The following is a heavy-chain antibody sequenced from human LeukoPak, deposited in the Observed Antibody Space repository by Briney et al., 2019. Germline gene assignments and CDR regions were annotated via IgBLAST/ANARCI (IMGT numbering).Heavy chain of an antibody. V-gene: IGHV1-69*13. CDR1: GGTFSSYA. CDR3: ARDPGDYDFWSAEPLNWFDP. J-gene: IGHJ5*02. Sequence: SVRVSCKASGGTFSSYAISWVRQAPGQGLEWMGGIIPIFGTANYAQKFQGRVTITADESTSTAYMELSSLRSEDTAVYYCARDPGDYDFWSAEPLNWFDPWGQGTLVTVSS. CDR2: IIPIFGTA. D-gene: IGHD3-3*01.